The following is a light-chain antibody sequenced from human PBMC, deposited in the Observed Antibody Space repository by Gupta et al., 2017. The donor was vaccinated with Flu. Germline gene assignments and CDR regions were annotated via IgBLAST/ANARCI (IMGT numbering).Light chain of an antibody. J-gene: IGLJ3*02. CDR1: TSKIGSNY. CDR3: EARDSDRSVVL. Sequence: VTISCSGSTSKIGSNYVSWYRQHPGTAPKLLIYDIRKRTSAFPARFSGSKSGTSATLDITGLQTADEADYFCEARDSDRSVVLFGGGTKVTVL. CDR2: DIR. V-gene: IGLV1-51*01.